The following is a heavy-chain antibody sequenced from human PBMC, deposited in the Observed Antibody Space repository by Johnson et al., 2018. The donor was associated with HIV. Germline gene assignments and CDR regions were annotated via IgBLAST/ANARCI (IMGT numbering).Heavy chain of an antibody. V-gene: IGHV3-15*05. CDR1: GFTFTDAW. CDR2: IRRKADGGTT. CDR3: VRLMTRESTDAFDI. D-gene: IGHD5/OR15-5a*01. J-gene: IGHJ3*02. Sequence: VQLVESGGGLVKPGGSLRLSCAVSGFTFTDAWMSWVRQAPGKGLEWVGRIRRKADGGTTDYSAPVQGRFTISRDNSKNTRFLEMNSLRAEDTAVYYCVRLMTRESTDAFDIWGQGTMVTVSS.